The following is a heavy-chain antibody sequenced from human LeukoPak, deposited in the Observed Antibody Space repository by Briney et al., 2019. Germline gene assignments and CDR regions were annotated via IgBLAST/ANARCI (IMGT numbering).Heavy chain of an antibody. CDR3: ARRGGVYYDSSGYHYYFDY. J-gene: IGHJ4*02. Sequence: PSETLSLTYAVSGYSISSGFYWAWVRQPPGKGLEWIGSVFHSGSAYYNPSLTGRVAISVDTSKNQFSLTLMSVAAADTAVYYCARRGGVYYDSSGYHYYFDYWGQGTLVTVSS. CDR1: GYSISSGFY. V-gene: IGHV4-38-2*01. D-gene: IGHD3-22*01. CDR2: VFHSGSA.